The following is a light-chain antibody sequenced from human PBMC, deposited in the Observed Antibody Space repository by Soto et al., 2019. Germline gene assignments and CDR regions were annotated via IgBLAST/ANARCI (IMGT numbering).Light chain of an antibody. V-gene: IGKV3D-20*02. Sequence: EIVLTQSPGTLSLSPGERATLSCRASQSVSSSYLAWYQQKPGQAPRLLIYDAFKRATGIPARFSGSGSGTDFTLTISSLEPEDSAVYYCQQRSNWPPWTFGQGTKVEVK. CDR2: DAF. CDR3: QQRSNWPPWT. J-gene: IGKJ1*01. CDR1: QSVSSSY.